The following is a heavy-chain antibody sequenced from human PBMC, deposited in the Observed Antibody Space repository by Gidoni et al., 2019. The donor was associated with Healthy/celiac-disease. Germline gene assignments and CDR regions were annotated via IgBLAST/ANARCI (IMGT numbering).Heavy chain of an antibody. V-gene: IGHV3-21*01. Sequence: EVQLVESGGGLVKPGGSLRLSCAASGFTFSSYSMNWVRQAPGKGLEWVSSISSSSSYIYYADSVKGRFTISRDNAKNSLYLQMNSLRAEDTAVYYCAADIVVVPAAMGDYWGQGTLVTVSS. CDR3: AADIVVVPAAMGDY. CDR1: GFTFSSYS. J-gene: IGHJ4*02. CDR2: ISSSSSYI. D-gene: IGHD2-2*01.